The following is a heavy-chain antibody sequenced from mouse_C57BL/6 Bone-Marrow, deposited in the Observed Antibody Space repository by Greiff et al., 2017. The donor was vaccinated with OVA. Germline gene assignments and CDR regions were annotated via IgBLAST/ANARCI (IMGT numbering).Heavy chain of an antibody. D-gene: IGHD2-4*01. CDR2: IDPSDSET. CDR3: ARRGYDYSWFAY. J-gene: IGHJ3*01. V-gene: IGHV1-52*01. CDR1: GYTFTSYW. Sequence: VQLQQPGVELVRPGSSVKLSCKASGYTFTSYWMHWVKQRPIQGLEWIGNIDPSDSETHYNQKFKDKATLTVDKSSSTAYMQLSSLTSEDSAVYYCARRGYDYSWFAYWGQGTLVTVSA.